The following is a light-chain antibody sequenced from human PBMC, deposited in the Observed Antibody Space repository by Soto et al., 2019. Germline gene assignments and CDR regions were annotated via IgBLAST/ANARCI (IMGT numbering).Light chain of an antibody. CDR1: SSDVAAYSY. Sequence: QSALTQPASVSGSPGQSITISCTGTSSDVAAYSYVSWYQQHPGKVPKLLIYEVSNRPSGISYRFSGSKSDNTASLTISGLQAEDEADYYCSSYTSSSTVVFGGGTKLTVL. CDR3: SSYTSSSTVV. J-gene: IGLJ3*02. V-gene: IGLV2-14*01. CDR2: EVS.